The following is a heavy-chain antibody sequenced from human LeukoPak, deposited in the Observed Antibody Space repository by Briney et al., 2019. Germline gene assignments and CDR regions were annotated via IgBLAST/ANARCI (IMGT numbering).Heavy chain of an antibody. D-gene: IGHD3-3*01. CDR1: GYTFTSYG. CDR2: INPSGGST. Sequence: ASVKVSCKASGYTFTSYGISWVRQAPGQGLEWMGIINPSGGSTSYAQKFQGRVTMTRDTSTSTVYMELSSLRSEDTAVYYCARGGYDFWSGYYSQNWFDPWGQGTLVTVSS. J-gene: IGHJ5*02. V-gene: IGHV1-46*01. CDR3: ARGGYDFWSGYYSQNWFDP.